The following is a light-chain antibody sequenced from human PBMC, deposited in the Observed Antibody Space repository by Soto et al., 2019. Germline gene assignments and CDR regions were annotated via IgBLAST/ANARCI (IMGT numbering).Light chain of an antibody. Sequence: DIQMTQSPSTLSASVGDRVTITCRASQRISSWLAWYQQKPGKAPKLLIYDASSLESAVPSRFSGSGSGTEFTLTISSLQPDDFATYCCQQYNSDPTFGQGTKVEIK. J-gene: IGKJ1*01. V-gene: IGKV1-5*01. CDR2: DAS. CDR3: QQYNSDPT. CDR1: QRISSW.